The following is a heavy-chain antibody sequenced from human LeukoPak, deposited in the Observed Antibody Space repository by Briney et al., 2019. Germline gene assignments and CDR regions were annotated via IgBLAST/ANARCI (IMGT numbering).Heavy chain of an antibody. CDR1: GGSFSGYY. J-gene: IGHJ4*02. CDR3: ARQGVVVVAVDY. CDR2: INHSGST. D-gene: IGHD2-15*01. V-gene: IGHV4-34*01. Sequence: EPSETLSLTCAVYGGSFSGYYWSWIRQPPGKGLEWIGEINHSGSTNYNPSLKSRVTISVDTSKNQFSLKLSSVTAADTAVYYCARQGVVVVAVDYWGQGTLVTVSS.